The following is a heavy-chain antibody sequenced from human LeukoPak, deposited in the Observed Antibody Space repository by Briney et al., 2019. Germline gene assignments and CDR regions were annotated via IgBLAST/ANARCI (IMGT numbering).Heavy chain of an antibody. D-gene: IGHD3-10*01. CDR2: IKQDGSEK. J-gene: IGHJ6*03. CDR1: GFTFSSYW. CDR3: AKGPKPGAITMVRGVRPYYYYMDV. Sequence: GGSLRLSCAASGFTFSSYWMSWVRQAPGKGLEWVANIKQDGSEKYYVDSVKGRFTISRDNAKNSLYLQMNSLRAEDTAVYYCAKGPKPGAITMVRGVRPYYYYMDVWGKGTTVTISS. V-gene: IGHV3-7*03.